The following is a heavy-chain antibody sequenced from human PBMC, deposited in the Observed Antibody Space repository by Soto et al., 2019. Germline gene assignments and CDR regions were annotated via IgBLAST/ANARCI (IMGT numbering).Heavy chain of an antibody. CDR1: GYTLTDFS. V-gene: IGHV1-24*01. CDR3: AIGFGPRHYYLYGLDT. J-gene: IGHJ6*02. CDR2: FDPEDDGT. D-gene: IGHD3-10*01. Sequence: QVQLVQSGAEVKKPGASVKVSCKVSGYTLTDFSIHWVRQTPGRGLEWMGGFDPEDDGTIYAPKFQGRVTMTDDTSADTADMQPSSPRSEDTAVYYCAIGFGPRHYYLYGLDTWGQGTTVTVS.